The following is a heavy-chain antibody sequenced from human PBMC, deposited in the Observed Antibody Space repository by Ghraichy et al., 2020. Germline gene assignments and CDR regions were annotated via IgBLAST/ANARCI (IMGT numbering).Heavy chain of an antibody. Sequence: GGSLRLSCAAPGLTFSGSGLTFSASGMHWVRQAPGKGLEWVAMIWSDGSNEYYADSVKGRFTISRDNSQNTLYLQMNSLRVEDTAVYYCARDKGTRYNDYWGQGTLVTVSS. J-gene: IGHJ4*02. CDR1: GLTFSASG. D-gene: IGHD1-1*01. CDR3: ARDKGTRYNDY. CDR2: IWSDGSNE. V-gene: IGHV3-33*01.